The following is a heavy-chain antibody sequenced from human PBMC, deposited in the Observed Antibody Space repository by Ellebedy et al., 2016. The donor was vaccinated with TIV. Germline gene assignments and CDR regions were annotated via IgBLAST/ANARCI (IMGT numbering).Heavy chain of an antibody. J-gene: IGHJ5*02. Sequence: MPSETLSLTCTVSGATIYTSRSYWGWIRQSPGKGLEWIGNIYYTGATYYRPSLKSRVTISVDTSKNHFSLRLTSVTAADTAVYYCARPTRNDYGDYYGPGEVISWGQGTLVTVSS. CDR2: IYYTGAT. CDR3: ARPTRNDYGDYYGPGEVIS. V-gene: IGHV4-39*02. D-gene: IGHD4-17*01. CDR1: GATIYTSRSY.